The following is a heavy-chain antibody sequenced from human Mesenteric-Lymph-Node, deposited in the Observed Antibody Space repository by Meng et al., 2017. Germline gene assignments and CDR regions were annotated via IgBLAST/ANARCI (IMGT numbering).Heavy chain of an antibody. V-gene: IGHV4-30-4*01. Sequence: QGQVAESGPGLVRPSPTLSLPCTVSGGSMGSGYYFWNWIRQPPGKGLEWIGYIYYSGNTYYNPSLKSRVTISIDTSKNQFSLKLSSVTAADTAVYYCARAEYYNWFDPWGQGTLVTVSS. J-gene: IGHJ5*02. CDR3: ARAEYYNWFDP. D-gene: IGHD1-14*01. CDR2: IYYSGNT. CDR1: GGSMGSGYYF.